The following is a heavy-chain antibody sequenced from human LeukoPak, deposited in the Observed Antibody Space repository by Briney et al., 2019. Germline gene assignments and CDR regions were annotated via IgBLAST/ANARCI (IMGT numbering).Heavy chain of an antibody. V-gene: IGHV3-48*03. J-gene: IGHJ4*02. CDR1: GLTFSSYE. D-gene: IGHD4-17*01. Sequence: GALRLSCEVSGLTFSSYEMNWVRQAPGKELEWVSYISSSGSTIYYADSVKGRFTISRDNAKNSLYLQMNSLRAEDTAVYYCARIVYGDWGQGTLVTVSS. CDR3: ARIVYGD. CDR2: ISSSGSTI.